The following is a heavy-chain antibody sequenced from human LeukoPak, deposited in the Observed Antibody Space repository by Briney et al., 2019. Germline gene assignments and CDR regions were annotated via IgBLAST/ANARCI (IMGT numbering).Heavy chain of an antibody. J-gene: IGHJ4*02. CDR1: GFTFTDAW. Sequence: GGSLRLSCAASGFTFTDAWMTWVRQAPGNGLEWVGRISTKAYGDAAEYAAPVKGRFTISRDDSKTTLYLQMISLQIEDTGVYYCTTEFWGSSNYWGQGTLVTVSS. V-gene: IGHV3-15*01. D-gene: IGHD3-16*01. CDR3: TTEFWGSSNY. CDR2: ISTKAYGDAA.